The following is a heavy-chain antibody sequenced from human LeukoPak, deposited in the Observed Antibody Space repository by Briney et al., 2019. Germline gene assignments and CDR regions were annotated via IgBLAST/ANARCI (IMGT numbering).Heavy chain of an antibody. CDR2: MNPNSGNT. CDR3: GRPVPAGHD. CDR1: GYTFTSYD. J-gene: IGHJ4*02. V-gene: IGHV1-8*01. D-gene: IGHD2-2*01. Sequence: ASVKVSCKASGYTFTSYDINWVRQATGQGLEWMGWMNPNSGNTGYAQKFQGRVTMTRNNSIRKAYMELSSLRSEDTAVYYCGRPVPAGHDCGQGTLVTVSS.